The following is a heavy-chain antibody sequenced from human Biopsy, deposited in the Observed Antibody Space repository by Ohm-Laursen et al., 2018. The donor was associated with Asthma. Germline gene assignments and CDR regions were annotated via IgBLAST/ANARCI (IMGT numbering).Heavy chain of an antibody. CDR2: IYHSGST. D-gene: IGHD5-24*01. CDR1: GGSISSGGYS. J-gene: IGHJ4*02. Sequence: SQTLSLTCAVSGGSISSGGYSWSWIRQPPGKGLEWIGYIYHSGSTYYNLSLKSRVTISVDRPKNQFSLKLNTVTAADTAVYYCARVKDGYNFDYWGQGTLVTVSS. CDR3: ARVKDGYNFDY. V-gene: IGHV4-30-2*01.